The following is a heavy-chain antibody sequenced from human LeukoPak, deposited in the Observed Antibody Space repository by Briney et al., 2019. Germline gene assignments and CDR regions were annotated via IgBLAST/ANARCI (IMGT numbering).Heavy chain of an antibody. CDR1: GFTFSSYS. D-gene: IGHD5-18*01. J-gene: IGHJ4*02. CDR3: AREGIQLWFLIDY. Sequence: PGGSLRLSCAASGFTFSSYSMKWVRQAPGKGLEWVSSISSSSSYIYYADSVKGRFTISRDNAKNSLYLQMNSLRAEDTAVYYCAREGIQLWFLIDYWGQGTLVTVSS. V-gene: IGHV3-21*01. CDR2: ISSSSSYI.